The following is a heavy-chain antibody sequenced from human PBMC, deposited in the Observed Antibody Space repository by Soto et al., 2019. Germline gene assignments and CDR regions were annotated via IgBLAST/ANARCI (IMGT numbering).Heavy chain of an antibody. CDR2: IYYSGST. J-gene: IGHJ6*03. CDR1: GGSISSGGYY. V-gene: IGHV4-31*03. CDR3: ARVRRCSGGSCYVYYYYYMDV. Sequence: QVQLQESGPGLVKPSQTLSLTCTVSGGSISSGGYYWSWIRQHPGKGLEWIGYIYYSGSTYYNPSLKSRVTISVETSKNQFSLKLSSVTAADTAVYYCARVRRCSGGSCYVYYYYYMDVWGKGTTVTVSS. D-gene: IGHD2-15*01.